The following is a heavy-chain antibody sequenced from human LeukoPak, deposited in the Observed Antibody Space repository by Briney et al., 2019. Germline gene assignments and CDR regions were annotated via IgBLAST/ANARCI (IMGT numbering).Heavy chain of an antibody. Sequence: GESLKISCKGSGYSFTSYWICWVRQMPGKGLEWMWIIYPGDSDTRYSPSLQGQVTISDDKSISTAYLQWSSLKASDTAMYYCASVFCSSNSCYTGFAFDIWGQGTMVTVSS. CDR1: GYSFTSYW. D-gene: IGHD2-2*02. V-gene: IGHV5-51*01. CDR2: IYPGDSDT. CDR3: ASVFCSSNSCYTGFAFDI. J-gene: IGHJ3*02.